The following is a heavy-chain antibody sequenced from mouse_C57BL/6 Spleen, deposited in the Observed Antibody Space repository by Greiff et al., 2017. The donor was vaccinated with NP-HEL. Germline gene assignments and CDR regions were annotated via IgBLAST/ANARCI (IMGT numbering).Heavy chain of an antibody. D-gene: IGHD2-10*01. CDR2: INYDGSST. CDR3: ARGLLGYFDY. V-gene: IGHV5-16*01. J-gene: IGHJ2*01. CDR1: GFTFSDYY. Sequence: EVMLVESEGGLVQPGSSMKLSCTASGFTFSDYYMAWVRQVPEKGLEWVANINYDGSSTYYLDSLKSRFIISRDNAKNILYLQMSSLKSDDTATYYCARGLLGYFDYWGQGTTLTVSS.